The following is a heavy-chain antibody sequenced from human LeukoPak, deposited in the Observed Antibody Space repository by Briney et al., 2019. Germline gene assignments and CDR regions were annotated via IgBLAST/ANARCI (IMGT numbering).Heavy chain of an antibody. D-gene: IGHD3-22*01. V-gene: IGHV4-34*01. CDR2: INHSGST. CDR3: VSGYYDSSGYYDL. CDR1: GGSFSGYY. J-gene: IGHJ5*02. Sequence: SETLSLTCAVYGGSFSGYYWSWIRQPPGKGLEWIGEINHSGSTNYNPSLKSRVTISVDTSKNQFSLKLSSVTAADTAVYYCVSGYYDSSGYYDLWGQGTLVTVSS.